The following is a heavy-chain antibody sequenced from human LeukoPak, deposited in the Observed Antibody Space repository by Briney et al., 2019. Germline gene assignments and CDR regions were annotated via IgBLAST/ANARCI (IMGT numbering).Heavy chain of an antibody. CDR3: AKVGSVGATDIYFDY. J-gene: IGHJ4*02. Sequence: GGSLRLSCAASGFTISSYGMHWVRQAPGKGLEWVAFIRYDGSNKYYADSVKGRFTISRDNSKNTLYLQMNSLRAEDTAVYYCAKVGSVGATDIYFDYWGQGTLVTVSS. V-gene: IGHV3-30*02. CDR2: IRYDGSNK. CDR1: GFTISSYG. D-gene: IGHD1-26*01.